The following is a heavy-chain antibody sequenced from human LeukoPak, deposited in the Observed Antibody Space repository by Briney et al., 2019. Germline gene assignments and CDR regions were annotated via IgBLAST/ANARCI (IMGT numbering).Heavy chain of an antibody. CDR3: ARDFDFWSGYYDY. D-gene: IGHD3-3*01. CDR2: IKQDGSEK. V-gene: IGHV3-7*01. Sequence: GGSLRLSCAASGFTFSSYWMSWVRQAPGKGLEWVANIKQDGSEKYYVDSVKGRFTISRDNAKNSLYLQMNSLRAEDTAVYYCARDFDFWSGYYDYWGQGTLVTVSS. CDR1: GFTFSSYW. J-gene: IGHJ4*02.